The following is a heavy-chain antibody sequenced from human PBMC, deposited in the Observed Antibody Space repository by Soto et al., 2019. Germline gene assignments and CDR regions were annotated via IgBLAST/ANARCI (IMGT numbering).Heavy chain of an antibody. CDR2: ISSSGKTI. D-gene: IGHD2-15*01. CDR3: ARFPIYCSGGSCYLSWFDA. V-gene: IGHV3-48*01. J-gene: IGHJ5*02. Sequence: GSLRLSCAASGFTFSDYSMNWVRQAPGKGLEWVSYISSSGKTIYYTDSVKGRFIISRDNVKNSLYLQMNSPRAEDTAVYFCARFPIYCSGGSCYLSWFDAWGQGTPVTVSS. CDR1: GFTFSDYS.